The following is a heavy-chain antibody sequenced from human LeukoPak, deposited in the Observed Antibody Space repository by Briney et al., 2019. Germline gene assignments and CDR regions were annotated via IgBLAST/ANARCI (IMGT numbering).Heavy chain of an antibody. V-gene: IGHV4-4*07. CDR1: GGSISSYY. Sequence: SETLSLTCTVSGGSISSYYWSWIRQPAGKGLEWIGRIYTSGSTNYNPSLKSRVTISVDTSKNQFSLKLSSVTAADTAVYYCARGPPGGVATTNWFDPWGQGTLVTVSS. CDR2: IYTSGST. CDR3: ARGPPGGVATTNWFDP. J-gene: IGHJ5*02. D-gene: IGHD3-3*01.